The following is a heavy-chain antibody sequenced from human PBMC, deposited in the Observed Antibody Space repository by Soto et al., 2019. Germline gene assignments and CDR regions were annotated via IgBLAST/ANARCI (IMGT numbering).Heavy chain of an antibody. D-gene: IGHD3-10*01. CDR3: ARVYVLWFGDRLSRLDSGMDV. CDR1: GFTFSSYW. CDR2: INSDGSST. J-gene: IGHJ6*02. Sequence: PGGSLRLSCAASGFTFSSYWMHWVRQAPGKGLVWVSRINSDGSSTSYADSVKGRFTISRDNAKNTLYLQMNSLRAEDTAVYYCARVYVLWFGDRLSRLDSGMDVWGQGTTVTVAS. V-gene: IGHV3-74*01.